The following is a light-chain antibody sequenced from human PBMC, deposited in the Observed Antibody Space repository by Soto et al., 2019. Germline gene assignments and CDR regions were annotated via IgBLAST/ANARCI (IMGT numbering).Light chain of an antibody. V-gene: IGKV3-15*01. Sequence: EILMTQSPATLSVSPGERATLSCRASQSLSRNLAWYQQKPGQAPRLLIYGASTRASGIPARFSGSGSGTEFTLTIRSLQSEDFALYDCQHYNDWPPAFTFGPGTRVDL. CDR2: GAS. J-gene: IGKJ3*01. CDR1: QSLSRN. CDR3: QHYNDWPPAFT.